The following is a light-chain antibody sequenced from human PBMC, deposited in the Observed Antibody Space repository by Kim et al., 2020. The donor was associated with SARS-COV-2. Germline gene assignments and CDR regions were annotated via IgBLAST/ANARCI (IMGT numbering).Light chain of an antibody. J-gene: IGKJ5*01. CDR2: GAS. CDR1: QDIRND. V-gene: IGKV1-17*01. CDR3: LQHNTYPIT. Sequence: DIQMTQSPSSLSASVGDRVTITCRASQDIRNDLGWYQQNPGRALKRLIYGASSLQSGVPSRFSGSGSGTEFTLTISSLQPEDFATYFCLQHNTYPITFGQGTRLEI.